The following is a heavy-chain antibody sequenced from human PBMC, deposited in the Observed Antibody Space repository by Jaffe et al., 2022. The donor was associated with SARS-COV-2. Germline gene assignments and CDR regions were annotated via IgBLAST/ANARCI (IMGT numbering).Heavy chain of an antibody. CDR2: ISSGGGIT. Sequence: EVQLLGSGGGLVQSGGSLRLSCSASGFTFSTYAMTWVRQPPGKGLEWVSAISSGGGITSYADSVKGRFTISRDNSKNTVYLQMNSLRAEDTAEYYCAKGGKTLITGLDVWGQGTTVTVSS. J-gene: IGHJ6*02. CDR1: GFTFSTYA. D-gene: IGHD3-16*01. V-gene: IGHV3-23*01. CDR3: AKGGKTLITGLDV.